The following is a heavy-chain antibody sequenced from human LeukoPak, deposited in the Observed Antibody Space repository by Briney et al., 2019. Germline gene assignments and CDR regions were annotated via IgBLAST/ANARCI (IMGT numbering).Heavy chain of an antibody. CDR3: ARNPPATAEFYFDY. V-gene: IGHV4-59*08. D-gene: IGHD1-14*01. CDR2: IYYSGST. Sequence: RSETLSLTCTVSGGFISSYYWSWIRQPPGKGLEWIGYIYYSGSTNYNPSLKSRVTISVDTSKNQFSLKLSSVTAADTAVYYCARNPPATAEFYFDYWGQGTLVTVSS. CDR1: GGFISSYY. J-gene: IGHJ4*02.